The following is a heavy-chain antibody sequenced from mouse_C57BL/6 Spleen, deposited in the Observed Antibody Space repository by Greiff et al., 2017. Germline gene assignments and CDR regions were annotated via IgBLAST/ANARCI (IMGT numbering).Heavy chain of an antibody. Sequence: VQLQQSGAELVRPGASVKLSCTASGFNINDDYMHWVKQRPEQGLEWIGWIDPENGDTEYASKFQGKATITADTSSNTAYLQLSSLTSEDTAVYYCTTPYGSSRYFEVWGTGTTVTVSS. D-gene: IGHD1-1*01. V-gene: IGHV14-4*01. J-gene: IGHJ1*03. CDR1: GFNINDDY. CDR2: IDPENGDT. CDR3: TTPYGSSRYFEV.